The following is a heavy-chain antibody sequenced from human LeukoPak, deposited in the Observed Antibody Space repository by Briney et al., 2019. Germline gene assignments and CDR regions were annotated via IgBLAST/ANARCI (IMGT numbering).Heavy chain of an antibody. CDR1: GFTFSAYA. J-gene: IGHJ3*02. D-gene: IGHD4-17*01. CDR3: ARDPNGDYIGAFDM. CDR2: IRGGGGSA. V-gene: IGHV3-23*01. Sequence: GGSLRLSCTASGFTFSAYAMMWVRQAPGKGPEWVSAIRGGGGSASYADSVKGRFTISRDNSKYTLFLQMNSLRAEDTAVYYCARDPNGDYIGAFDMWGPGTMVTVSS.